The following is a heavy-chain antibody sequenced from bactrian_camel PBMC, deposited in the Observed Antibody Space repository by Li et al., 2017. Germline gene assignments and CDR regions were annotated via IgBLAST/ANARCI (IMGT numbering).Heavy chain of an antibody. Sequence: QVQLVESGGGLVQPGGSLRLSCAASGFIFSHCRMGWYRQAPGKARELLSTISNSGTTTYRDSVKGRFTISRDIAKNTLFLQMNSLKAEDTALYSCFTADFASNYWELKTWGQGTQVTVS. CDR1: GFIFSHCR. D-gene: IGHD1*01. CDR3: FTADFASNYWELKT. V-gene: IGHV3S53*01. J-gene: IGHJ4*01. CDR2: ISNSGTT.